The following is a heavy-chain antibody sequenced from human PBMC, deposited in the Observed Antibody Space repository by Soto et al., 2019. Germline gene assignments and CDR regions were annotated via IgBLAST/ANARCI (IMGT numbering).Heavy chain of an antibody. CDR3: ARPTHYDFWSGYYRQNYYYYYGMDV. J-gene: IGHJ6*02. D-gene: IGHD3-3*01. Sequence: QVQLVQSGAEVKKPGSSVKVSCKASGGTFSSYAISWVRQAPGQGLEWMGGIIPIFGTANYAQKFQGRVTITADESTSTAYMELSSLRSEDTAVYYCARPTHYDFWSGYYRQNYYYYYGMDVWGQGTKVTVSS. CDR2: IIPIFGTA. V-gene: IGHV1-69*01. CDR1: GGTFSSYA.